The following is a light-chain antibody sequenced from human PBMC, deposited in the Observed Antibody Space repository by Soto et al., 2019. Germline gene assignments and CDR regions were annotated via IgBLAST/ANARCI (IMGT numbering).Light chain of an antibody. J-gene: IGKJ3*01. CDR2: GAS. V-gene: IGKV3-20*01. CDR1: QSVPYTY. Sequence: EIVLTQSPVTLSLSPGERATVSCRASQSVPYTYLAWFQQRPGQSPRLLIYGASNRATGIPDRFSGSGSGTHFTLTIHGLEPAAVAVYYCQQSGTAPFTFGHGKKVDI. CDR3: QQSGTAPFT.